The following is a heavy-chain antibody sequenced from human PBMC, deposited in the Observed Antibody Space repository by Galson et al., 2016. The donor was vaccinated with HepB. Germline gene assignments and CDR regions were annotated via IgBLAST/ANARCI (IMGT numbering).Heavy chain of an antibody. J-gene: IGHJ4*02. CDR3: AKGRWDFDS. Sequence: SLRLSCAASGFTFSTYGMHWVRQAPGKGLEWVALISYDGKSESHADSVKGRVTISRDNSKNTRYLQMHSLRGEDTAVYYCAKGRWDFDSWGQGTLVTVSS. D-gene: IGHD5-24*01. CDR2: ISYDGKSE. CDR1: GFTFSTYG. V-gene: IGHV3-30*18.